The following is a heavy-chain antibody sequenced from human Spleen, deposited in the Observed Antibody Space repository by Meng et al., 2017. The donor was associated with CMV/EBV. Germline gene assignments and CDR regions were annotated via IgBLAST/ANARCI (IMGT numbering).Heavy chain of an antibody. CDR2: ITSGRSTI. J-gene: IGHJ4*02. D-gene: IGHD2-15*01. V-gene: IGHV3-48*04. CDR1: GFTFSTYS. CDR3: ARGNEVVALDC. Sequence: GESLKISCAASGFTFSTYSMNWVRQAPGKGLEWVSYITSGRSTIYYADSVKGRFTISRDNAKNSLFLQMNSLRAEDTAVYYCARGNEVVALDCWGQGTLVTVSS.